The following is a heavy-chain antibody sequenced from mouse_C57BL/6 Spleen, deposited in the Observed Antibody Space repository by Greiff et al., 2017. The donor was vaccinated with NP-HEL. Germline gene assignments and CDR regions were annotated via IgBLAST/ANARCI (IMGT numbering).Heavy chain of an antibody. CDR3: ARTPHYYGEDWYFDV. CDR2: IDPSDSET. D-gene: IGHD1-2*01. CDR1: GYTFTSYW. V-gene: IGHV1-52*01. Sequence: QVQLQQSGAELVRPGSSVKLSCKASGYTFTSYWMHWVKQRPIQGLEWIGNIDPSDSETHYNQKFKDKATLTVDKSSSTAYMQLSSLTSEDSAVYYCARTPHYYGEDWYFDVWGTGTTVTVSS. J-gene: IGHJ1*03.